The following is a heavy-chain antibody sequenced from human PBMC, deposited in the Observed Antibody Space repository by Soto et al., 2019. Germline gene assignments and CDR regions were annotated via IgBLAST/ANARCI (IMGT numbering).Heavy chain of an antibody. CDR2: MYNTGST. D-gene: IGHD2-21*02. CDR1: GGSIGGYY. V-gene: IGHV4-59*01. Sequence: SVTLSLTCTVSGGSIGGYYWSWIRQPPGKGLEWIGYMYNTGSTVYNPSFKSRVTISVDTSKNQFSLKLNSVTAADTAVYYCARDLWGYCGTDCYPLDVWGQGTTVT. J-gene: IGHJ6*02. CDR3: ARDLWGYCGTDCYPLDV.